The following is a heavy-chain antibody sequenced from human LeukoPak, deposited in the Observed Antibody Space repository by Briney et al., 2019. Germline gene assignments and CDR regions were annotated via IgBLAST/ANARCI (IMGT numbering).Heavy chain of an antibody. CDR2: ISAYNGNT. J-gene: IGHJ6*02. V-gene: IGHV1-18*01. Sequence: ASVKVSCKASGYTFTSYGISWVRQAPGQGLEWMGWISAYNGNTNYAQKLQGRVTMTTDTSTSTAYMELRSLGSDDTAVYYCAREGPLWFGELSSYYYGMDVWGQGTTVTVSS. D-gene: IGHD3-10*01. CDR3: AREGPLWFGELSSYYYGMDV. CDR1: GYTFTSYG.